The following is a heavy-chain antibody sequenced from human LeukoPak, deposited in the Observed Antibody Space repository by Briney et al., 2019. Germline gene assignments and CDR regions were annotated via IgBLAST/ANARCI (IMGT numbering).Heavy chain of an antibody. J-gene: IGHJ5*02. CDR1: GGSISSGTYY. CDR2: IYTSGST. Sequence: SETLSLTCTVSGGSISSGTYYWSWIRQPAGKGLEWIGRIYTSGSTNYNPSLKSRVTVSVDTSKNQFSLKLSSVTAADTAVYYCARGHIGPWGQGTLVTVSS. V-gene: IGHV4-61*02. D-gene: IGHD2-21*01. CDR3: ARGHIGP.